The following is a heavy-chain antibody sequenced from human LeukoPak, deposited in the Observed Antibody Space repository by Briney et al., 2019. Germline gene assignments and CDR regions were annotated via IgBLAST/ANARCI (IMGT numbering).Heavy chain of an antibody. Sequence: LGGSLRLSCAASGFTFSSYGMTWVRQAPGKGLEWVSSISGSGGTTYYADSVKGRFTISRDNSKNSLYLQMNSLRAEDTAVYYCAKDRISCITTSCPQGLDYWGQGTLVTVSS. J-gene: IGHJ4*02. CDR1: GFTFSSYG. CDR2: ISGSGGTT. V-gene: IGHV3-23*01. CDR3: AKDRISCITTSCPQGLDY. D-gene: IGHD2-2*01.